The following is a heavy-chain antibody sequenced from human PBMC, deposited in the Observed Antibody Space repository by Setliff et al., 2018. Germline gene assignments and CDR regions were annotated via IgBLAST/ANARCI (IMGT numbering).Heavy chain of an antibody. J-gene: IGHJ4*02. V-gene: IGHV4-34*01. CDR1: GGSISSYF. CDR3: ARQWGGAEDS. D-gene: IGHD3-16*01. Sequence: SETLSLTCTVSGGSISSYFWSWIRQSPGKGLEWIGEVNNGGTANYNPSFTSRVIMSVDTSKDHIFLKLSSVTAADMAVYYCARQWGGAEDSWGQGTLVTVSS. CDR2: VNNGGTA.